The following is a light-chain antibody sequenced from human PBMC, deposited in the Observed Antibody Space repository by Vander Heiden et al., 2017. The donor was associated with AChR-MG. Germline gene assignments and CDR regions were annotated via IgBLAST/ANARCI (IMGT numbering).Light chain of an antibody. CDR2: DDS. V-gene: IGLV3-21*02. CDR3: QVWDNSNDFPV. CDR1: GIGHYS. J-gene: IGLJ2*01. Sequence: SFVLTQPPSLSVAPGQTAKIPCEGDGIGHYSVHWYQHTPGQAPLLVVYDDSDRPSGIPARFSGSNSGNTATLTISTVEAGDEADYYCQVWDNSNDFPVFGGGTKLTVL.